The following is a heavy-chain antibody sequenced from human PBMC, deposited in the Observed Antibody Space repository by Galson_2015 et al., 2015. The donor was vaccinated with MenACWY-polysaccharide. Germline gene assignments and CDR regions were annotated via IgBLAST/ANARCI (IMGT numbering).Heavy chain of an antibody. CDR2: ISGSDRSI. V-gene: IGHV3-23*01. CDR3: AKDQSVGSKDAPFDY. J-gene: IGHJ4*02. D-gene: IGHD2-2*01. CDR1: GLIVSANY. Sequence: LRLSCAASGLIVSANYMAWVRQAPGKGLEWVSGISGSDRSIYYADSVKGRFTISRDYAKNALDLQMSGLRVEDTAVYYCAKDQSVGSKDAPFDYWGQGTVVTVSS.